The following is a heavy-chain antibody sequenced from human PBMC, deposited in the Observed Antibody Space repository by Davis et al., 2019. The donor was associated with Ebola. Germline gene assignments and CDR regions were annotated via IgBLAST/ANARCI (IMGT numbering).Heavy chain of an antibody. D-gene: IGHD3-10*01. CDR3: ARRALLWFGELLFSHYGMDV. V-gene: IGHV4-59*01. CDR1: GGSISSYY. J-gene: IGHJ6*04. CDR2: IYYSGST. Sequence: MPSETLSLTCTVSGGSISSYYWSWIRQPPGKGLEWIGYIYYSGSTNYNPSLKSRVTISVDTSKNQFSLKLSSVTAADTAVYYCARRALLWFGELLFSHYGMDVWGKGTTVTVSS.